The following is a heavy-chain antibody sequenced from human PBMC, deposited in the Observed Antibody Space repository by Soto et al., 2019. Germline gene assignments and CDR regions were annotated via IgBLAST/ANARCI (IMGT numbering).Heavy chain of an antibody. CDR1: GGSFSGYY. CDR2: INHSGST. J-gene: IGHJ4*02. D-gene: IGHD2-21*01. V-gene: IGHV4-34*01. Sequence: SETLSLTCAVYGGSFSGYYWSWIRQPPGKGLEWIGEINHSGSTNYNPSLKSRVTISVDTSKNQSSLKLSSVTAADTAVYYCARSRRLISGFDYWGQGTLVTVSS. CDR3: ARSRRLISGFDY.